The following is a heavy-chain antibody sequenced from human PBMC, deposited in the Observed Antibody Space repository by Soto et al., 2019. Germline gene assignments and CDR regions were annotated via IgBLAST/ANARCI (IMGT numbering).Heavy chain of an antibody. J-gene: IGHJ4*02. CDR3: AGGYDFWRGEGVRTLFDY. Sequence: QLQLQESGPGLVKPSETLSLTCTVSGGSISSSRYYWGGIRQPPGKGLGWIGSIYYSGSTYYTPYLKCRVTISVAASKDQCSLKRSSVTAADTAVYYCAGGYDFWRGEGVRTLFDYLGQGTLVTAS. CDR2: IYYSGST. D-gene: IGHD3-3*01. CDR1: GGSISSSRYY. V-gene: IGHV4-39*01.